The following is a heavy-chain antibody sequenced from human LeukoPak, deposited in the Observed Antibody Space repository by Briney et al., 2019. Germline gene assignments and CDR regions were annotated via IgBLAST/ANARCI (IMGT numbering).Heavy chain of an antibody. CDR2: ISYDGSIK. CDR1: GFTFSNYG. D-gene: IGHD1-1*01. J-gene: IGHJ4*02. CDR3: AKDREDSAYNLTH. V-gene: IGHV3-30*18. Sequence: GGSLRLSCAASGFTFSNYGMHWVRQAPGKGLEWVTFISYDGSIKDYADSVKGRFTISRDDSKSTLFLQMNSLRPEDRAVYYCAKDREDSAYNLTHWGQGTLVIVSS.